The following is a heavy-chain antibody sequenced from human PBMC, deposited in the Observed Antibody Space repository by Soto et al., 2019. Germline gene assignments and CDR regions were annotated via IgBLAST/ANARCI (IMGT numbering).Heavy chain of an antibody. J-gene: IGHJ5*02. Sequence: QVQLVQSGAEVKKPGASVKVSCKASGYPLTAKYLHWVRQAPGQGLEWMGWINPSSGGTKEAQKFRGRVTMTRDTSISAAYMELSRLTSDDTAVYYCAKGGSSRTEWFDPWGQATLVTVSS. V-gene: IGHV1-2*02. CDR1: GYPLTAKY. CDR3: AKGGSSRTEWFDP. CDR2: INPSSGGT. D-gene: IGHD6-13*01.